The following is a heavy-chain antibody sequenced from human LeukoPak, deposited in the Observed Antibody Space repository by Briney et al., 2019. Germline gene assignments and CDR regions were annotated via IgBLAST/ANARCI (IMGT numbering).Heavy chain of an antibody. V-gene: IGHV4-4*07. Sequence: PSETLSLTCTVSGGSISSYYWSWIRQPAGKGLEWIGRIYTSGSTNYNPSLKSRVTMSVDTSKNQFSLKLSSVTAADTAVYYCARELTSRVGYYYSYYMDVWGKGTTVTISS. D-gene: IGHD1-20*01. CDR2: IYTSGST. CDR1: GGSISSYY. CDR3: ARELTSRVGYYYSYYMDV. J-gene: IGHJ6*03.